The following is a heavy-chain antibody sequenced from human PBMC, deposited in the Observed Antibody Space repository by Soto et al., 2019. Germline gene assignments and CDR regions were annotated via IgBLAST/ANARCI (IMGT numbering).Heavy chain of an antibody. CDR1: GFTFSSYA. CDR3: AKDLSGSYYDFDS. CDR2: ISGSGGST. D-gene: IGHD1-26*01. Sequence: QPGGSLRLSCAASGFTFSSYAMSWVRQAPRKGLEWVSAISGSGGSTYYADSVKGRFTISRDNSKNTLYLQMNSLRAEDTAIYYCAKDLSGSYYDFDSWGQGTLVTVSS. V-gene: IGHV3-23*01. J-gene: IGHJ4*02.